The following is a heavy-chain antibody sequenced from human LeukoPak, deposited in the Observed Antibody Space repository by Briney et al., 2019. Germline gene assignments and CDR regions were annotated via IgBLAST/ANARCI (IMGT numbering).Heavy chain of an antibody. D-gene: IGHD5-12*01. Sequence: PGGSLRLSCAASGFTFSSYAMSWVRQAPGKGREWVSAISGSGGSTYYADSVKGRFTISRDNSKNTLYLQMNSLRAEDTAVYYCAKDRFWGYSGYDESGADYWGQGTLVTVSS. V-gene: IGHV3-23*01. J-gene: IGHJ4*02. CDR3: AKDRFWGYSGYDESGADY. CDR1: GFTFSSYA. CDR2: ISGSGGST.